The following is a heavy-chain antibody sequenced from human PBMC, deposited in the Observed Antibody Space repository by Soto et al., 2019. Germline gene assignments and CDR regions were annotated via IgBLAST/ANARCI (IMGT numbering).Heavy chain of an antibody. CDR3: ASTISYYYYYGMDV. D-gene: IGHD3-3*01. V-gene: IGHV3-23*01. J-gene: IGHJ6*02. Sequence: EVQLLESGGGLVQPGGSLRLSCAASGFTFSSYAMSWVRQAPGKGLEWVSAISGSGGSTYYADSVKGRFTISRDNSKNTLYLQMNSLRAEDTAVYYCASTISYYYYYGMDVWGQGTTVTVSS. CDR1: GFTFSSYA. CDR2: ISGSGGST.